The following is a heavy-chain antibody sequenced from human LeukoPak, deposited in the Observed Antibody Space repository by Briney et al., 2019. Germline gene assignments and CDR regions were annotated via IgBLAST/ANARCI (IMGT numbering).Heavy chain of an antibody. Sequence: PGGSLRLSCAASGFNFNIFDMYWVRQSPGKGLEYVSSITANGLGTYYASSVKGRFTISRDNSQNTVFLHMGSLRSEDMAVCYGARARGYCNGGSCYYFDFWGQGTLVTVSS. CDR3: ARARGYCNGGSCYYFDF. CDR1: GFNFNIFD. D-gene: IGHD2-15*01. V-gene: IGHV3-64*01. CDR2: ITANGLGT. J-gene: IGHJ4*02.